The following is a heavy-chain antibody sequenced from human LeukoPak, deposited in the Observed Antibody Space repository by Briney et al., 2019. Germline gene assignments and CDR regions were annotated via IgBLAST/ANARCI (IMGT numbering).Heavy chain of an antibody. CDR3: ARDGHSSGSFDY. Sequence: GGSLRLSCAASELTFSGYWMNWVRQAPGKGLQWVGNIRQDGGQTHYSDSVKGRFTISRDNAKRSLYLQMDSLRPEDTAVYYCARDGHSSGSFDYWGQGTLVTVSS. CDR1: ELTFSGYW. CDR2: IRQDGGQT. D-gene: IGHD3-10*01. J-gene: IGHJ4*02. V-gene: IGHV3-7*01.